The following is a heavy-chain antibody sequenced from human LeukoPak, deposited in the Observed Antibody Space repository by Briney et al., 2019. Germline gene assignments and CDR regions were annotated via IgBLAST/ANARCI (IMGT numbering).Heavy chain of an antibody. D-gene: IGHD3-10*01. J-gene: IGHJ4*02. CDR1: GFTFSSYW. V-gene: IGHV3-74*01. CDR2: INSDGSST. Sequence: GGSLRLSCPASGFTFSSYWMHWVRQAPGKGLVWVSRINSDGSSTSYADSVKGRFTISRDNAKNTLYLQMNSLRAEDTAVYYCARDPYYYGSGSYGDYWGQGTLVTVSS. CDR3: ARDPYYYGSGSYGDY.